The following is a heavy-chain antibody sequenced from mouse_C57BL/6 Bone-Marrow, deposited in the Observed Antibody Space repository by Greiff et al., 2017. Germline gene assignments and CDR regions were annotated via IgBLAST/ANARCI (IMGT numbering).Heavy chain of an antibody. J-gene: IGHJ4*01. CDR3: AKGGYYYGSTSYAMDY. CDR1: GFSLTSYG. D-gene: IGHD1-1*01. V-gene: IGHV2-4*01. Sequence: VKLQESGPGLVQPSQSLSITCTVSGFSLTSYGVHWVRQPPGKGLEWLGVIWSGGSTDNNAAFISRLSISKDNSKSQVFFKMNSLQADDTAIYXCAKGGYYYGSTSYAMDYWGQGTSVTVSS. CDR2: IWSGGST.